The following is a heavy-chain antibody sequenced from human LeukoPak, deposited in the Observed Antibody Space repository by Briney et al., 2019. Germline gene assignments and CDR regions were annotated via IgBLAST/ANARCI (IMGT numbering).Heavy chain of an antibody. CDR1: GYSFTTYW. J-gene: IGHJ4*02. CDR3: ARGLGYSGSWYFDY. D-gene: IGHD6-13*01. CDR2: IDPSDSYT. V-gene: IGHV5-10-1*04. Sequence: GESLKISCKVSGYSFTTYWITWVRQMPGKGLEWMGRIDPSDSYTNYSPSFQGQVTISADKSISTAYLQWSSLKASDTAMYYCARGLGYSGSWYFDYWGQGTLVTVSS.